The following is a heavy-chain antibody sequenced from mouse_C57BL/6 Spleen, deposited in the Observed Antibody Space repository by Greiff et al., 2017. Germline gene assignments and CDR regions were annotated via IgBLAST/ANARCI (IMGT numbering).Heavy chain of an antibody. CDR2: LDPSDSYT. D-gene: IGHD1-1*01. Sequence: QVQLQQPGAELVRPGTSVKLSCKASGYTFTSYWMHWVKQRPGQGLEWIGVLDPSDSYTNYNQKFKGKATLTVDTSSNTAYMQLRSLTSEDAAVYYFAKHDYSGSSHGYFAVWGTGTTVTVSS. J-gene: IGHJ1*03. V-gene: IGHV1-59*01. CDR3: AKHDYSGSSHGYFAV. CDR1: GYTFTSYW.